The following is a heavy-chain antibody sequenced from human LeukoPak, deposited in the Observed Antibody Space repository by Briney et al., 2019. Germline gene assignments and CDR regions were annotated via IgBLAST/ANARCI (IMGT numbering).Heavy chain of an antibody. Sequence: ASVKVSCKASGYTFTSYYMHWVRQAPGQGLEWMGIINPSGGSTSYAQKFQGRVTMTRDTSTSTVYMELSSLRSEDTAVYYCARELSGSYYLSNAFDIWGQGTMVTVSS. D-gene: IGHD1-26*01. CDR3: ARELSGSYYLSNAFDI. J-gene: IGHJ3*02. CDR1: GYTFTSYY. V-gene: IGHV1-46*01. CDR2: INPSGGST.